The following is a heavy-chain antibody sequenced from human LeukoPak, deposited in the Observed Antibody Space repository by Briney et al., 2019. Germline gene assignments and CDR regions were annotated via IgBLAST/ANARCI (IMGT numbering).Heavy chain of an antibody. V-gene: IGHV3-74*01. Sequence: QPGGSLRLSCTASGFTFTSYWMHWVRQAPGKGLVWVSRVNPDGSSVTYGDSVKGRFTSSRDNAKNTLYLQMNSLRAEDMAVYYCARGGSYGDYWGQGILVTVSS. J-gene: IGHJ4*02. CDR2: VNPDGSSV. D-gene: IGHD3-16*01. CDR1: GFTFTSYW. CDR3: ARGGSYGDY.